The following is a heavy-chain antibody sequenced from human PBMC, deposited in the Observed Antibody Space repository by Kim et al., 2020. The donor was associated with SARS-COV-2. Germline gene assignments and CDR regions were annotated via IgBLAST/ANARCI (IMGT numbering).Heavy chain of an antibody. V-gene: IGHV3-11*01. CDR3: ARETAPKGYFDY. J-gene: IGHJ4*02. Sequence: YYTDSLKGRFTISRDNAKKSLYLQMNGLRAEDTAVYYCARETAPKGYFDYWSQGTLVTVSS.